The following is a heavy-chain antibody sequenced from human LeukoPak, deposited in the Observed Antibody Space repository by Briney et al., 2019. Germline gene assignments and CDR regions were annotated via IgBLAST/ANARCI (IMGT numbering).Heavy chain of an antibody. CDR1: GYTFTGYY. V-gene: IGHV1-2*02. Sequence: GASVKVSCKASGYTFTGYYMHWVRQAPGQGLEWMGWINPNSGGTNYAQKFQGRVTMTRDTSISTAYMELSRLRSDDTAVYYCARAQWLVLSLYAFDIWGQGTMVTVSS. CDR3: ARAQWLVLSLYAFDI. J-gene: IGHJ3*02. CDR2: INPNSGGT. D-gene: IGHD6-19*01.